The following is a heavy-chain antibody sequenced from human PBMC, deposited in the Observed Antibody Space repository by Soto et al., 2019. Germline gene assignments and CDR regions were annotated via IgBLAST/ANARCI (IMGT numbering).Heavy chain of an antibody. Sequence: GGSLRLSCAASGLTFSDYYMSWIRQAPGKGLEWVSYISSSGSTIYYADSVKGRFTISRDNAKNSLYLQMNSLRAEDTAVYYCASLYGSGSYRYYYYGMDVWGQGTTVTVSS. CDR2: ISSSGSTI. CDR3: ASLYGSGSYRYYYYGMDV. D-gene: IGHD3-10*01. J-gene: IGHJ6*02. CDR1: GLTFSDYY. V-gene: IGHV3-11*01.